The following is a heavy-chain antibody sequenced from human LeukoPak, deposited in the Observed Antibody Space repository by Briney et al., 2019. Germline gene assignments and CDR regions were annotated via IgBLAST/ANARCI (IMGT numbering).Heavy chain of an antibody. CDR3: ARSLASCGGDCYSDDY. D-gene: IGHD2-21*02. V-gene: IGHV1-2*02. CDR1: GYTFIEYY. CDR2: INPNSGGT. Sequence: EASVKVSCKASGYTFIEYYIHWVRQAPGQGLEWMGWINPNSGGTNYAQRFQGRVTMTRDTSISTAYMGLSGLRSDDTAVYYCARSLASCGGDCYSDDYWGQGTLVTVSS. J-gene: IGHJ4*02.